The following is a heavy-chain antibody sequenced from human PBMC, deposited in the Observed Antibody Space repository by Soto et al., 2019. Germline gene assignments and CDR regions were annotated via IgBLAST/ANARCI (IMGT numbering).Heavy chain of an antibody. CDR2: IYYSGST. CDR1: GGSISSYY. J-gene: IGHJ5*02. V-gene: IGHV4-59*01. CDR3: ARVYCSGGSCYSEKTGWFDP. D-gene: IGHD2-15*01. Sequence: LLQLPETLSLTCTVSGGSISSYYWSWIRQPPGKGLEWIGYIYYSGSTNYNPSLKSRVTISVDTSKNQFSLKLSSVTAADTAVYYCARVYCSGGSCYSEKTGWFDPWGQGTLVTVSS.